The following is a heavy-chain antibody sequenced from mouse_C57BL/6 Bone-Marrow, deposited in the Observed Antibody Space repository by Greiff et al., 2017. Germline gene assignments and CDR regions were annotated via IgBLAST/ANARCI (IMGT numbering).Heavy chain of an antibody. V-gene: IGHV1-81*01. Sequence: VHLVESGAELARPGASVKLSCKASGYTFTSYGISWVKQRIGQGLEWIGEIYPRRGNTYYNEKFKGKATLTADKSSSTAYMELRSLTSEDSAVYFCARLLTDYFDYWGQGTTLTVSS. CDR2: IYPRRGNT. J-gene: IGHJ2*01. CDR3: ARLLTDYFDY. CDR1: GYTFTSYG.